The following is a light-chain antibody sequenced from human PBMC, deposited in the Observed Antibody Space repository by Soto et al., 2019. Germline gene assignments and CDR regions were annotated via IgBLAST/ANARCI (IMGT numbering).Light chain of an antibody. CDR1: SSNIGANS. V-gene: IGLV1-44*01. CDR2: PND. CDR3: AAWDDSMNGYV. J-gene: IGLJ1*01. Sequence: QSVLTQPPSASGTPGQRVTISCSGDSSNIGANSVTWYRQPPGTGPQLLFFPNDQRRSGVPDRFSGSTSGTSDSLAISGLQYEDEGDYYCAAWDDSMNGYVFGGGTKVTVL.